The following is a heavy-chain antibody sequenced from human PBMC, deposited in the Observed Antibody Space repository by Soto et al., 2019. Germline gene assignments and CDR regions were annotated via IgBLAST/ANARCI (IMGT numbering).Heavy chain of an antibody. CDR3: AREPLYGYSSSWYAPGAFDI. CDR2: TYYSGST. CDR1: GFSSISGGYY. J-gene: IGHJ3*02. Sequence: VQLQDSGPGLVKTSQTLSLTCTVSGFSSISGGYYWSCIRQHSETGLEGSGYTYYSGSTYYNPYLKSRVTISVATSKNQFSLKLSCGTAGDKAVYYCAREPLYGYSSSWYAPGAFDIWCQETMVTVSS. V-gene: IGHV4-31*03. D-gene: IGHD6-13*01.